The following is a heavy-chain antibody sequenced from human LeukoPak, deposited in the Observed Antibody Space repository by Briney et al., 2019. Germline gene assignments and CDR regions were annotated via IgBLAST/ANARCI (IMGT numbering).Heavy chain of an antibody. Sequence: PSETLSLTCTVSGGSISNYYWSWIRQPPGEGLEWIGYIYYSGSTNYNPSLKSRVTISVDTSKNQFSLKLSSVTAADTAVYYCARHYYDSSGSDYYFDYWGQGTLVTVSS. V-gene: IGHV4-59*08. J-gene: IGHJ4*02. CDR3: ARHYYDSSGSDYYFDY. CDR1: GGSISNYY. D-gene: IGHD3-22*01. CDR2: IYYSGST.